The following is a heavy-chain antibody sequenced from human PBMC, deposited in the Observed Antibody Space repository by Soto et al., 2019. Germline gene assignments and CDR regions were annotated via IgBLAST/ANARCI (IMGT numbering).Heavy chain of an antibody. D-gene: IGHD4-17*01. CDR3: ARSLTTVVTMDV. CDR1: GGSISSSSYS. J-gene: IGHJ6*02. Sequence: QLQLQESGPGLLKPSETLSLPGTVSGGSISSSSYSWGWIRNPPGKGLEWIGSIYYSGSTYYNPSLKSRVTISVDTSKNQFSLKLSSVTAADTAVYYCARSLTTVVTMDVWGQGTTVTVSS. CDR2: IYYSGST. V-gene: IGHV4-39*01.